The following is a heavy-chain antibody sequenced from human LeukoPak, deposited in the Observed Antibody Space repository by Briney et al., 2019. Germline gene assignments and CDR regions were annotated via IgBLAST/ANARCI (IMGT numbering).Heavy chain of an antibody. D-gene: IGHD6-25*01. CDR2: ISYDGSNK. V-gene: IGHV3-30-3*01. J-gene: IGHJ6*02. CDR1: GFTFSSYA. CDR3: AREVESGVMDV. Sequence: GGSLRLSCAASGFTFSSYAMHWVRQAPGKGLEWVAVISYDGSNKYCADSVKGRFTTSRDNSKNTLYLQMNSLRAEDTAVYYCAREVESGVMDVWGQGTTVTVSS.